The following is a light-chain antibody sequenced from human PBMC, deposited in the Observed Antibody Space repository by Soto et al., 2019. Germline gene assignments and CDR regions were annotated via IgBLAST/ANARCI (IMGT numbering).Light chain of an antibody. CDR1: SSDVGGYNY. CDR3: SSYTSSSTLVV. CDR2: EVY. J-gene: IGLJ2*01. V-gene: IGLV2-14*01. Sequence: QSALTQPASVSGSPGQSITISCTGTSSDVGGYNYVSWYQQHPGKAPKLMIYEVYNRPSGFSNRFSGSKSGNTASLTISGLQTDDEADYYCSSYTSSSTLVVFGGGTKLTVL.